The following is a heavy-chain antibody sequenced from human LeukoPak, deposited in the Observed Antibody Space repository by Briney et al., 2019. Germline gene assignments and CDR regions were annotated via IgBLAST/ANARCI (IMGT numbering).Heavy chain of an antibody. J-gene: IGHJ6*03. CDR1: GFTFSSYW. D-gene: IGHD6-19*01. CDR2: ISGSGDYT. Sequence: GGSLRLSCAASGFTFSSYWMHWVRQAPGKGLEWVSAISGSGDYTYYADSVKGRFTISRDNSKNTLHLQMNSLRAEDAAVYYCAKGGMAVAGTSYYYYMDVWGKGTTVTISS. V-gene: IGHV3-23*01. CDR3: AKGGMAVAGTSYYYYMDV.